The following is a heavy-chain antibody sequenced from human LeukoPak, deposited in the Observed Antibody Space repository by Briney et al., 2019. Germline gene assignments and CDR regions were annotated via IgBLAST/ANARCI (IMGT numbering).Heavy chain of an antibody. Sequence: ASVKVSCKASGGTFSSYAISWVRQAPGQGLEWMGRIIPIFGIANYAQKFQGRVTITADKSTSTAYMELSSLRSEGTAVYYCARSEDIVVVPAAGLRAWFDPWGQGTLVTVSS. D-gene: IGHD2-2*01. J-gene: IGHJ5*02. CDR2: IIPIFGIA. CDR3: ARSEDIVVVPAAGLRAWFDP. V-gene: IGHV1-69*04. CDR1: GGTFSSYA.